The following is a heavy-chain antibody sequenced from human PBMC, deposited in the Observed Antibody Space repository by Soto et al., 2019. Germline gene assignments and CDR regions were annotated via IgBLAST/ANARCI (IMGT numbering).Heavy chain of an antibody. Sequence: GESLKIPCRVYEDSFSNYWIRCMSQMHAKGLEWMGVIYPGDSDTRYSPSFEGQVSISADKSTSTAYLQWDSLKASDTAIYYCARHLTEINYGHKGPNDAFDIWGQATMVTVSS. CDR1: EDSFSNYW. D-gene: IGHD3-10*01. J-gene: IGHJ3*02. CDR2: IYPGDSDT. CDR3: ARHLTEINYGHKGPNDAFDI. V-gene: IGHV5-51*01.